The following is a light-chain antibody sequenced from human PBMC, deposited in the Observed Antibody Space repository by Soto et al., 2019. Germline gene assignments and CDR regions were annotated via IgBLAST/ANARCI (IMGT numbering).Light chain of an antibody. V-gene: IGKV1-33*01. CDR1: QDITNS. CDR2: GAS. CDR3: QQYDSVFT. J-gene: IGKJ5*01. Sequence: DIQMTQSPSSLSASAGDRVTITCQASQDITNSLNWYQQKPGKAPNLLIYGASNLETGVPSRFSGSGSGTDFTFTISSLQAEDIGTYFCQQYDSVFTFGQGTRLEIK.